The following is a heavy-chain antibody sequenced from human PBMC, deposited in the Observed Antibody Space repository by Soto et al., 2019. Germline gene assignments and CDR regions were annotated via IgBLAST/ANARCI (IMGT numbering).Heavy chain of an antibody. CDR2: IYYSGST. V-gene: IGHV4-39*01. D-gene: IGHD3-22*01. CDR3: ARHPERGYYDSSGYYPPHKGQYYFDY. J-gene: IGHJ4*02. Sequence: PSETLSLTCTVSGGSISSSSYYWGWIRQPPGKGLEWIGSIYYSGSTYYNPSLKSRVTISVDTSKNQFSLKLSSVTAADTAVYYCARHPERGYYDSSGYYPPHKGQYYFDYWGQGTLVTVSS. CDR1: GGSISSSSYY.